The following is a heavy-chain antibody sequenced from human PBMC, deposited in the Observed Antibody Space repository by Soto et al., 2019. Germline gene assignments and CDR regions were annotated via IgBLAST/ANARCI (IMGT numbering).Heavy chain of an antibody. CDR2: INPNSGGA. CDR3: ARAPTYSSGCLSY. J-gene: IGHJ4*02. V-gene: IGHV1-2*02. D-gene: IGHD6-19*01. CDR1: GYTFTGYY. Sequence: ASVKVSCKASGYTFTGYYMHWVRQAPGQGLEWMGWINPNSGGANYAQKFQGRATMTRDTSISTAYMELSRLRSDDTAVYYCARAPTYSSGCLSYWGQGTLVTVSS.